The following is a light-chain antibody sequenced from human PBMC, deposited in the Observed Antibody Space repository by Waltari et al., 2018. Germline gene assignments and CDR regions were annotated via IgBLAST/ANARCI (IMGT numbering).Light chain of an antibody. CDR2: ISS. CDR1: QNINNF. V-gene: IGKV1-39*01. CDR3: QQSFNSFLPT. Sequence: DIQMTQSPSSLSASIGDSVTIACRASQNINNFLNWYQQRPGEAPKLLIYISSILQTGAPPRFNCSGSGTDFTLTISNLQPDDFGTYYCQQSFNSFLPTFGQGTRLEI. J-gene: IGKJ5*01.